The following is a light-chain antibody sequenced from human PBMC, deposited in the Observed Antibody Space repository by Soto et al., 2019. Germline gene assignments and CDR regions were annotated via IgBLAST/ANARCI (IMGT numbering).Light chain of an antibody. J-gene: IGKJ4*01. Sequence: EIVMTQSPATLSVSPGEVATLSCRASQGIGDTLAWYQQKPGQTPRLLISDTSISATGVPARFSGSRSGAEFTLTISSLQSEDFAVYYCQHYVTWPLTFGGGTKVESK. CDR2: DTS. CDR1: QGIGDT. CDR3: QHYVTWPLT. V-gene: IGKV3-15*01.